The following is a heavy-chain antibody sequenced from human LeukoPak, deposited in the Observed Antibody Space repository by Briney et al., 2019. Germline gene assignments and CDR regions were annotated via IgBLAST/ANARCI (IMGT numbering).Heavy chain of an antibody. CDR1: GYTFPNYW. D-gene: IGHD3-10*01. Sequence: GESLKISCKGAGYTFPNYWIGWVRQMPGKGLEWMGIIYPGDSDTRYSPSFQGQVTMSADKSISTAYLQWSSLKASDTAMYYCARGSTNAFDICGQVTLVTVSS. CDR3: ARGSTNAFDI. J-gene: IGHJ3*02. CDR2: IYPGDSDT. V-gene: IGHV5-51*01.